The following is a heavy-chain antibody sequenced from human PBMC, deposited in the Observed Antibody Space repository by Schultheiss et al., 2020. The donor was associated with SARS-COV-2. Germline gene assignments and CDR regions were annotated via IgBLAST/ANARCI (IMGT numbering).Heavy chain of an antibody. J-gene: IGHJ4*02. CDR2: INHSGST. CDR1: GGSFSGYY. Sequence: SQTLSLTCAVYGGSFSGYYWSWIRQPPGKGLEWIGEINHSGSTYYNPSLKSRVTISVDTSKNQFSLKLSSVTAADTAVYYCASPYYYDSSGYYWWGQGTLVTVSS. V-gene: IGHV4-34*01. D-gene: IGHD3-22*01. CDR3: ASPYYYDSSGYYW.